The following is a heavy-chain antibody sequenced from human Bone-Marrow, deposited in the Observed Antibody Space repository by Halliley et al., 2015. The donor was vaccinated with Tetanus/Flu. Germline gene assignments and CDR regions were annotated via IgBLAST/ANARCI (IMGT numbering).Heavy chain of an antibody. CDR1: GYIFRTYW. V-gene: IGHV5-51*01. CDR3: ARMSGHSRSWWTSEYFQE. J-gene: IGHJ1*01. D-gene: IGHD6-13*01. CDR2: IYPGDSDT. Sequence: QLVQSGVEVKKPGESLRISCKGSGYIFRTYWIAWVRQMPGKGLEWMGIIYPGDSDTRYSPSFKGQVTISVDKSINTAFLRWASLKAPAGGMYYWARMSGHSRSWWTSEYFQEWGQGTLVSVSP.